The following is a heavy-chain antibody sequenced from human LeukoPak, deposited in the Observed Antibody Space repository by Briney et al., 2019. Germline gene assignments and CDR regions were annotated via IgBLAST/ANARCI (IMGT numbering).Heavy chain of an antibody. CDR2: IYHSGST. D-gene: IGHD3-10*01. J-gene: IGHJ5*02. CDR3: ARHSTDIWFGELHWFDP. V-gene: IGHV4-38-2*02. Sequence: KASETLSLTCTVSGYSISSGYYWGWIRQPPGKGLEWIGSIYHSGSTYYNPSLKSRVTISVDTSKNQFSLKLSSVTAADTAVYYCARHSTDIWFGELHWFDPWGQGILVTVSS. CDR1: GYSISSGYY.